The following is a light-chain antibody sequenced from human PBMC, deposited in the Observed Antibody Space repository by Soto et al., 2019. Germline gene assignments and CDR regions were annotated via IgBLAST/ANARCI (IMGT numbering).Light chain of an antibody. J-gene: IGKJ5*01. CDR1: QTVSSSY. V-gene: IGKV3-20*01. CDR3: QQYTGPPTT. CDR2: GAS. Sequence: EIILTQSPDTLSLSPGERATLSCRASQTVSSSYLAWCQQRPGQAPRLLIYGASTRAAGIPDRFSGSGSGTDFTLTITRLEPEESAVYFCQQYTGPPTTFGQGTRLEIK.